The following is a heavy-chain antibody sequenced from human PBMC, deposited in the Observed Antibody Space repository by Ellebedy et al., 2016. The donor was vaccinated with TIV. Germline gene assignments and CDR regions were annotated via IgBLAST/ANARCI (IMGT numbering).Heavy chain of an antibody. CDR1: GLTFSRYG. CDR2: ISYDGNNK. J-gene: IGHJ6*03. D-gene: IGHD2-2*01. V-gene: IGHV3-30*18. Sequence: SLKISXAASGLTFSRYGMHWVRQAPATGLEWVAVISYDGNNKYYADSVKGRFTISRDNSKYTLYLQMNSLRAEDTGVYYCAKGKQPYCSSTTCYYMDVWGKGTTVTVSS. CDR3: AKGKQPYCSSTTCYYMDV.